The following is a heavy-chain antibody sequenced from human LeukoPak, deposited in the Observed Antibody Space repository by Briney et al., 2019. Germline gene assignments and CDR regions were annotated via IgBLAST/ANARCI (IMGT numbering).Heavy chain of an antibody. V-gene: IGHV4-34*01. J-gene: IGHJ2*01. Sequence: SETLSLTCDVYGGSFSGYYWSWIRQHPGKGLEWIGEINHSGSTNYNPSLKSRVTISVDTSKNQFSLKLSSVTAADTAVYYCARGQAFDLWGRGTLVTVSS. CDR1: GGSFSGYY. CDR2: INHSGST. CDR3: ARGQAFDL.